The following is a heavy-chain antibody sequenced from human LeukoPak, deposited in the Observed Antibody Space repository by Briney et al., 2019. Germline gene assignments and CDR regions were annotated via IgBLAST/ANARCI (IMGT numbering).Heavy chain of an antibody. CDR1: GFTFSSYS. V-gene: IGHV3-7*01. CDR3: ARERSRSIGPPDY. J-gene: IGHJ4*02. Sequence: GGSLRLSCAASGFTFSSYSMNWVRQAPGKGLEWVASMKQYGNENYYVESVKGRFIISRDNAKNSLYLQMNSLRVEDTAFYYCARERSRSIGPPDYWGQGTLVTVSS. D-gene: IGHD3-22*01. CDR2: MKQYGNEN.